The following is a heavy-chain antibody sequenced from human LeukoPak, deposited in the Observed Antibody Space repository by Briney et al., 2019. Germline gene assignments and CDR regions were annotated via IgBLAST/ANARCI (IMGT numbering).Heavy chain of an antibody. D-gene: IGHD1-26*01. CDR2: IIPIFGTA. CDR1: GYTFTSYA. V-gene: IGHV1-69*06. Sequence: SVKVSCKASGYTFTSYAMHWVRQAPGQGLEWMGGIIPIFGTANYAQKFQGRVTITADKSTSTAYMELSSLRSGDTAVYYCARTAEEGAMEYYFDYWGQGTLVTVSS. J-gene: IGHJ4*02. CDR3: ARTAEEGAMEYYFDY.